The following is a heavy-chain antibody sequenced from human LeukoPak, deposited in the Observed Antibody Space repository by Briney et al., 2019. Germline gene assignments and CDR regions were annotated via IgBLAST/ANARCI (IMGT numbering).Heavy chain of an antibody. CDR1: GFTFSSYG. Sequence: PGGSLRLSCAASGFTFSSYGMSWVRQAPGKGLEWVSSIDSSGGYMFYADSVKGRFIISRDNAKDSLYLQMNSLRVEDTAVYYCARGAIPRFDPWGQGTLVTVSS. V-gene: IGHV3-21*06. J-gene: IGHJ5*02. CDR3: ARGAIPRFDP. CDR2: IDSSGGYM. D-gene: IGHD2-2*01.